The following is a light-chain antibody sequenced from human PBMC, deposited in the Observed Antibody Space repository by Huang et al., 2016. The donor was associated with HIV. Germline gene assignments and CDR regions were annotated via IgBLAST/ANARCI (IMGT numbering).Light chain of an antibody. V-gene: IGKV3-20*01. Sequence: EIVLTQSPGTLSLSPGERATLSCRASQSISSPFLAWYQQKPGQAPRLLIYGASSRDTGIPDRFGGSGSGTDFTLTISRLEPEDFAVYYCQQYGSSPPYTFGQGTKLEIK. J-gene: IGKJ2*01. CDR1: QSISSPF. CDR2: GAS. CDR3: QQYGSSPPYT.